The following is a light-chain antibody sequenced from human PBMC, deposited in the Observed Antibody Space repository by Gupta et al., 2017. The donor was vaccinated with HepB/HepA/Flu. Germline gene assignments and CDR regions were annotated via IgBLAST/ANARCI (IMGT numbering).Light chain of an antibody. Sequence: DIQLTQSPSFLSASVGERVTITCRASQGISTYLAWYQQKPGKAPKLLIYATSTLQTGVPSRFSGRGSGTEFTLTVNSLQPEDFATYYYQQPLVLTFGGETRVEIK. V-gene: IGKV1-9*01. CDR3: QQPLVLT. J-gene: IGKJ4*01. CDR1: QGISTY. CDR2: ATS.